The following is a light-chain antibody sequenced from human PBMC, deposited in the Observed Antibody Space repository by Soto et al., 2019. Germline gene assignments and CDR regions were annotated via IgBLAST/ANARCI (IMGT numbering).Light chain of an antibody. J-gene: IGKJ4*01. CDR2: DAS. CDR1: ESIGNY. CDR3: QWRSDWPPRLT. Sequence: EVVLTQSPATLSLSPGERATLSCRASESIGNYLAWYQQKLGQAPKLLIYDASHRAIGIPGRFSGDGSGTDFTLTIRSLAPEDFAVYYCQWRSDWPPRLTFGGGTKVEIK. V-gene: IGKV3-11*01.